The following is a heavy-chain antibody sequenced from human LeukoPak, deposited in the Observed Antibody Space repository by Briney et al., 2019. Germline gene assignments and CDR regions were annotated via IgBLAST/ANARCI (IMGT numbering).Heavy chain of an antibody. D-gene: IGHD3-16*01. CDR2: IYYSGST. Sequence: SETLSLTCTASGGSISSYYWSWIRQPPGKGLEWIGYIYYSGSTNYNPSLKSRVTISVDTSKNQFSLKLSSVTAADTAVYYCARGGSYHAFDIWGQGTMVTVSS. V-gene: IGHV4-59*01. J-gene: IGHJ3*02. CDR1: GGSISSYY. CDR3: ARGGSYHAFDI.